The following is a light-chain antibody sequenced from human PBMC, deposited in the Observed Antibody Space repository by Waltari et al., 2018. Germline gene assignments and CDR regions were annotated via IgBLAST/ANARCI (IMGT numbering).Light chain of an antibody. CDR1: QSLVHSDGHTY. J-gene: IGKJ1*01. V-gene: IGKV2-30*02. CDR3: MQGTHWPPWT. Sequence: DVVMTQSPLSLPVSLGQPASISCRSSQSLVHSDGHTYLAWFQQRPGQSPRRRICKFSRRESGVPDRFSGSGSGTDFTLTINRVEAEDVGVYYCMQGTHWPPWTFGQGTKVEI. CDR2: KFS.